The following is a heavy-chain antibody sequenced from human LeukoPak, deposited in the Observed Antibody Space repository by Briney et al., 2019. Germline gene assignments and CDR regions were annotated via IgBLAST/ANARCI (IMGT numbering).Heavy chain of an antibody. J-gene: IGHJ4*02. V-gene: IGHV4-4*08. Sequence: PSETLSLTCTVSGDSISRYYWSWIRQPPGKGLEWIGYINNSGGTSYNPSLKSRVTISLDTSKNQFSLKLSSVTAADTAVYYCARGHSGYIFYQFDYWGQGTLVTVSS. D-gene: IGHD5-12*01. CDR3: ARGHSGYIFYQFDY. CDR2: INNSGGT. CDR1: GDSISRYY.